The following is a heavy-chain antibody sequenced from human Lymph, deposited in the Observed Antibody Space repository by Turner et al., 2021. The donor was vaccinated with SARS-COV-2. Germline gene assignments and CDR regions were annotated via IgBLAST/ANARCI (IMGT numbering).Heavy chain of an antibody. Sequence: EVQLLDSGGGLVHPGGSLRLSCAASGFTFSSYAMNWVRQAPGNGLEWVSSISGFDGGTYYADTVKGRFTISRDNSKSTLYLQMNSLRPEDTAVYYCAKKTTGYYPLDSWGQGTLVTVSS. CDR1: GFTFSSYA. V-gene: IGHV3-23*01. CDR3: AKKTTGYYPLDS. D-gene: IGHD3-9*01. J-gene: IGHJ4*02. CDR2: ISGFDGGT.